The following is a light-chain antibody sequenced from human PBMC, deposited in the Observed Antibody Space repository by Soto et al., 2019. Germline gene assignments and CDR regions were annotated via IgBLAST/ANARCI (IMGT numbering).Light chain of an antibody. CDR1: QALSHY. CDR3: HQYYIYPPWT. Sequence: SQALSHYLAWYQHKPGKAPDLLIYSASTLQSGVPSRLSGIFSGTDCTLTFVCLLAEDVATFFCHQYYIYPPWTFGQGTKVDIK. CDR2: SAS. V-gene: IGKV1-8*01. J-gene: IGKJ1*01.